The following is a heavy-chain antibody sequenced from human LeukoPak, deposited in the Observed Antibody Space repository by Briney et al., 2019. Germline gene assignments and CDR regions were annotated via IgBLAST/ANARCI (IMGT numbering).Heavy chain of an antibody. D-gene: IGHD6-13*01. CDR1: GFTFSSYA. CDR3: ARDRGYSSSYDAFDI. J-gene: IGHJ3*02. V-gene: IGHV3-23*01. CDR2: ISSNGAST. Sequence: GGSLRLSCAASGFTFSSYAMSWVRQAPGKGLEWVSGISSNGASTYYVDSVKGRFTISRDNAKNSLYLQMNSLRAEDTAVYYCARDRGYSSSYDAFDIWGQGTMVTVSS.